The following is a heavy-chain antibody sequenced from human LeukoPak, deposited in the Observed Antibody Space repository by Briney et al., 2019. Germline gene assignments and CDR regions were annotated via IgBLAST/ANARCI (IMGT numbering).Heavy chain of an antibody. CDR3: ESGCYVFDY. V-gene: IGHV3-74*01. Sequence: GGSLRLSCAASGFTFSSYWMHWVRQAPGKGLVWGSRFNSDGSSTSFAYSVKGRFTISRDNAKNTPYRQMNSQRAEETCVSYCESGCYVFDYWGQGTLVTVSS. CDR2: FNSDGSST. D-gene: IGHD3-16*01. J-gene: IGHJ4*02. CDR1: GFTFSSYW.